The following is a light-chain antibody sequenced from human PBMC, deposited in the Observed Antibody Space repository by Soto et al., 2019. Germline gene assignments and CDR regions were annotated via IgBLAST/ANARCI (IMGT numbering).Light chain of an antibody. CDR3: QQSYKIPLT. CDR2: ASS. CDR1: QNILRY. J-gene: IGKJ2*01. Sequence: DVQMTQSPSSLSASVGDRVTITCRASQNILRYVNWYQQRPGEAPKLLIYASSTLHTGLPSRFRGGGSGTDFTLTISGLLREDFATYFSQQSYKIPLTSGQGTKLEI. V-gene: IGKV1-39*01.